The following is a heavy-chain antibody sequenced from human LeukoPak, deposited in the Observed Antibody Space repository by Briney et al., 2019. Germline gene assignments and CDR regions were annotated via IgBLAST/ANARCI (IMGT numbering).Heavy chain of an antibody. V-gene: IGHV3-23*01. D-gene: IGHD1-26*01. CDR1: GFTFSNYA. J-gene: IGHJ4*02. CDR3: VKSGTFFLYYFDS. Sequence: GGSLRLSCAASGFTFSNYAVSWVRQAPGKGLEWISGISGSSDTTYYADAVKGRFTISRDNSKNTLFLQMSSLRVEDTAVYYCVKSGTFFLYYFDSWGQGTQLTVSS. CDR2: ISGSSDTT.